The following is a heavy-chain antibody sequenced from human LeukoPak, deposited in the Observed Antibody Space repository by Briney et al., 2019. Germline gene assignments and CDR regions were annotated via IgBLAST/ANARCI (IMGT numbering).Heavy chain of an antibody. D-gene: IGHD3-10*01. J-gene: IGHJ4*02. CDR3: ASAWGSGPFDY. Sequence: SVKVSCKASGGTFSSYAISWVRQAPGQGLEWMGRIIPIFGIANYAQKFQGRVTITADESTSTAYMELSSLRSEDTAVYYCASAWGSGPFDYWGQGTLVTVSS. V-gene: IGHV1-69*15. CDR1: GGTFSSYA. CDR2: IIPIFGIA.